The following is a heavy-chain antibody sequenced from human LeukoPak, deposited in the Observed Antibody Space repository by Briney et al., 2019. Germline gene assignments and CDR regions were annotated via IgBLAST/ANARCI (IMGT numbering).Heavy chain of an antibody. CDR3: ARYVTALDY. J-gene: IGHJ4*02. D-gene: IGHD2-21*02. Sequence: GGSLKLSCAASQFTFSSYWMSWVRQAPGKGLEWVANIKEDGSKTYYVDSVKGRFTISRDNAKNSLYLQMNSLRAEDTALYYCARYVTALDYWGQGTLVTVSS. CDR1: QFTFSSYW. CDR2: IKEDGSKT. V-gene: IGHV3-7*03.